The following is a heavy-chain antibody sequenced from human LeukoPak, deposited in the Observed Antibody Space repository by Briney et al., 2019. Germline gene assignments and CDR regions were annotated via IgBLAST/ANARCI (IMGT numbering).Heavy chain of an antibody. Sequence: GGSLRLPFPASGFTFITYARHWVGQPTGKGPRWFSPFGTAGDTYYPGSVKGRFTISRENAKNSLYLQMNSLRAEDTAVYYCARVRADSSGYYVFDYWGQGTLVTVSS. J-gene: IGHJ4*02. CDR2: FGTAGDT. D-gene: IGHD3-22*01. CDR3: ARVRADSSGYYVFDY. V-gene: IGHV3-13*01. CDR1: GFTFITYA.